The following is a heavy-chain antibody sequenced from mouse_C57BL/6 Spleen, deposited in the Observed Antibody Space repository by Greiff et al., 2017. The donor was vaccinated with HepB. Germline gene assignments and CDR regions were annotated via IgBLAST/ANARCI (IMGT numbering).Heavy chain of an antibody. CDR3: TKEGLLNFDY. CDR2: IDPENGDT. V-gene: IGHV14-4*01. J-gene: IGHJ2*01. CDR1: GFNIKDDY. D-gene: IGHD2-3*01. Sequence: EVKLMESGAELVRPGASVKLSCTASGFNIKDDYMHWVKQRPEQGLEWIGWIDPENGDTEYASKFQGKATITADTSSNTAYLQLSSLTSEDTAVYYCTKEGLLNFDYWGQGTTLTVSS.